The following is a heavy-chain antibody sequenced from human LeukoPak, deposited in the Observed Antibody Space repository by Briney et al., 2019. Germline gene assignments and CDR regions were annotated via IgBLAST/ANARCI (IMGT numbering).Heavy chain of an antibody. V-gene: IGHV4-34*01. D-gene: IGHD3-22*01. CDR1: GGSFSGYY. CDR2: INHSGST. Sequence: SETLSLTCAVYGGSFSGYYWSWIRQPPGEGLEWIGEINHSGSTNYNPSLKSRVTISVDTSKNQFSLKLSSVTAADTAVYYCATSRTYYYDSSGYYYGGNWFDPWGQGTLVTVSS. CDR3: ATSRTYYYDSSGYYYGGNWFDP. J-gene: IGHJ5*02.